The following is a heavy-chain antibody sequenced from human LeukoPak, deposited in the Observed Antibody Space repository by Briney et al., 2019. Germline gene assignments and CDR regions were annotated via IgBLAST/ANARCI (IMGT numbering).Heavy chain of an antibody. Sequence: GGSLRLSCAASGLTVSSNYMSWVRQAPGKGLEWVSVIYSGGSTYYADSVKGRFTISRDNSKNTLYLQMNSLRAEDTAVYYCARVSRWGPADYWGQGTLVTVSS. CDR3: ARVSRWGPADY. D-gene: IGHD2-21*02. J-gene: IGHJ4*02. CDR1: GLTVSSNY. V-gene: IGHV3-53*01. CDR2: IYSGGST.